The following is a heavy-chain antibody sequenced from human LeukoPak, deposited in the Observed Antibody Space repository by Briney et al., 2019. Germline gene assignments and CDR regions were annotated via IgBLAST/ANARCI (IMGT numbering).Heavy chain of an antibody. D-gene: IGHD3-9*01. V-gene: IGHV1-2*02. CDR1: GDTFTGYY. CDR3: ARDWSYYDILTGYYAQGNWFDP. J-gene: IGHJ5*02. Sequence: GASVKVSCKASGDTFTGYYMHWVRQAPGQGLEWMGWINPNSGGTNYAQKFQGRVTMTRDTSISTAYMELSRLRSDDTAVYYCARDWSYYDILTGYYAQGNWFDPWGQGTLVTVSS. CDR2: INPNSGGT.